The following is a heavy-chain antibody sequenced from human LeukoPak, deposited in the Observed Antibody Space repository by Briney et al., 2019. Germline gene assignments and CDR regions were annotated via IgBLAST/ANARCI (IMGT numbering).Heavy chain of an antibody. CDR3: AKASTFGELNRPFDY. D-gene: IGHD3-10*01. Sequence: GGSLGLSCAASGFTFSSDAMSWVRQAPGKGLEWVSTISGGGGTTYYSDSVKGRFTISRDNSKNTLFLQMNSLRAEDTAVFYCAKASTFGELNRPFDYWGQGTLVTVSS. CDR2: ISGGGGTT. V-gene: IGHV3-23*01. CDR1: GFTFSSDA. J-gene: IGHJ4*02.